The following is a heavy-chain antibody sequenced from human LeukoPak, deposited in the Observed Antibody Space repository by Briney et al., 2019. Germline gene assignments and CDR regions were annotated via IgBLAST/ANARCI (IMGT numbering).Heavy chain of an antibody. CDR3: AKGLNYDILTAPDY. V-gene: IGHV3-11*04. Sequence: GGSLRLSCAASGFTFSDYYMSWIRQAPGKGLEWVSYISSSGSTIYYADSVKGRFTISRDNAKNSLYLQMNSLRAEDTAVYYCAKGLNYDILTAPDYWGQGTLVTVSS. CDR1: GFTFSDYY. D-gene: IGHD3-9*01. J-gene: IGHJ4*02. CDR2: ISSSGSTI.